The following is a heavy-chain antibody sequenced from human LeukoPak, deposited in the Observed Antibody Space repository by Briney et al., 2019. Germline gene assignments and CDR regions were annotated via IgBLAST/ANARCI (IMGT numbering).Heavy chain of an antibody. CDR1: GYTFTCYY. CDR2: IRPNSGGT. CDR3: ARGSIVGATFGYFDY. J-gene: IGHJ4*02. D-gene: IGHD1-26*01. V-gene: IGHV1-2*02. Sequence: ASVKVSCKASGYTFTCYYIHWVRQAPGQGLEWMGWIRPNSGGTNYAQKFQGRVTMTRDTSISTAYMELSRLRSDDTAVYYCARGSIVGATFGYFDYWGQGTLVTVSS.